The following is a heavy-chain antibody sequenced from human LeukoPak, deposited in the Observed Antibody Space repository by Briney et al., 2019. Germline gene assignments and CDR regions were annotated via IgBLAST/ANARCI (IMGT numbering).Heavy chain of an antibody. Sequence: GGFLRLSCAASGFTFSSYAMSWARQAPGKGLEWVGRIKSKTDGGTTDYAAPVKGRFTISRDDSKNTLYLQMNSLKTEDTAVYYCTTDGPWELHPLFPPFDYWGQGTLVTVSS. V-gene: IGHV3-15*01. D-gene: IGHD1-26*01. J-gene: IGHJ4*02. CDR1: GFTFSSYA. CDR3: TTDGPWELHPLFPPFDY. CDR2: IKSKTDGGTT.